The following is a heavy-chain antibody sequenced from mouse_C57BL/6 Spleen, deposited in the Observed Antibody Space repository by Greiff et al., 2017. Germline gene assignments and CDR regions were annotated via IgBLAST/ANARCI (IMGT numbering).Heavy chain of an antibody. CDR1: GYAFSSYW. J-gene: IGHJ3*01. CDR2: IYPGDGDT. Sequence: VKLQESGAELVKPGASVKISCKASGYAFSSYWMNWVKQRPGKGLEWIGQIYPGDGDTNYNGKFKGKATLTADKSSSTAYMQLSSLTSEDSAVYFCARNYYGSSPAWFAYWGQGTLVTVSA. V-gene: IGHV1-80*01. D-gene: IGHD1-1*01. CDR3: ARNYYGSSPAWFAY.